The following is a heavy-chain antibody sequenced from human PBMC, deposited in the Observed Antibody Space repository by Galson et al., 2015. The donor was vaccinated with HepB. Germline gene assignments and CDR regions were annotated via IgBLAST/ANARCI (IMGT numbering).Heavy chain of an antibody. CDR1: GGTFSSYA. CDR3: ARDRDSSGYAAGYFDY. CDR2: IIPILGIA. V-gene: IGHV1-69*10. Sequence: QSGAEVKKPGASVKVSCKASGGTFSSYAISWVRQAPGQGLEWMGGIIPILGIANYAQKFQGRVTITADKSTSTAYMELSSLRSEDTAVYYCARDRDSSGYAAGYFDYWGQGTLVTVSS. D-gene: IGHD3-22*01. J-gene: IGHJ4*02.